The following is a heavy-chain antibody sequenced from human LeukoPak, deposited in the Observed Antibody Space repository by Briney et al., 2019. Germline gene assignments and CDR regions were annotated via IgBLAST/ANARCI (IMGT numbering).Heavy chain of an antibody. J-gene: IGHJ4*02. D-gene: IGHD6-13*01. CDR2: IRGDGSDK. CDR1: GFTFSSYW. CDR3: AKAYSSSWYY. V-gene: IGHV3-7*03. Sequence: GGSLRLSCVGSGFTFSSYWMNWVRQAPGRGLEWVAVIRGDGSDKYYVDSVKGRFTISRDNTKNSVNLQMNSLRAEDTAVYYCAKAYSSSWYYWGQGTLVTVSS.